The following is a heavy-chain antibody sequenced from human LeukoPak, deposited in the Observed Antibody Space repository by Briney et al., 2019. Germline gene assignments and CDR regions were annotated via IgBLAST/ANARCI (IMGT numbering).Heavy chain of an antibody. Sequence: GRSLRLSCAASGFTFSSYGMHWVRQAPGKGLEWVAVIWYDGSNKYYADSVEGRFTISRDNSKNTLYLQMNSLRAEDTAVYYCARGPAYSSSWYFDYWGQGTLVTVSS. CDR2: IWYDGSNK. CDR3: ARGPAYSSSWYFDY. J-gene: IGHJ4*02. V-gene: IGHV3-33*01. D-gene: IGHD6-13*01. CDR1: GFTFSSYG.